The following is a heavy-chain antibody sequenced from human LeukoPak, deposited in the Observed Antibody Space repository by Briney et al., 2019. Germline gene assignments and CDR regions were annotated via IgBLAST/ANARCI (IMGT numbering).Heavy chain of an antibody. CDR3: ARGQFGVKGAFDI. V-gene: IGHV4-30-4*01. CDR2: IYYSGST. CDR1: GGAISSGDYY. J-gene: IGHJ3*02. Sequence: SQTLSLTCTVAGGAISSGDYYWSWIRQPPGKGLEWIGYIYYSGSTYYNPSLKSRVTISVDTSKNQFSLKLSSVTAADTAVYYCARGQFGVKGAFDIWGQGTMVTVSS. D-gene: IGHD3-10*01.